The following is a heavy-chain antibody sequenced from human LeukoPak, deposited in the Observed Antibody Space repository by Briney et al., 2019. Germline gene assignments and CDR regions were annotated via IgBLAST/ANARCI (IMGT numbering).Heavy chain of an antibody. CDR1: GFTFSSYW. CDR3: VRQMVGASFDY. J-gene: IGHJ4*02. CDR2: IKTDGSQI. D-gene: IGHD1-26*01. V-gene: IGHV3-7*01. Sequence: GGSLRLSCVASGFTFSSYWMTWVRQAPGKGLEWVANIKTDGSQIYYVDSVKGRFTISRDNAKNSLYLQMNSLRAEDTAVYYCVRQMVGASFDYWGQGTLVTVSS.